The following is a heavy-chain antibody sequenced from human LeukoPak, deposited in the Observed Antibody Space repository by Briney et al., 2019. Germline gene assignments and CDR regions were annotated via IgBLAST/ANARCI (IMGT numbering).Heavy chain of an antibody. CDR1: GFSFITYD. CDR2: ISGSGGST. J-gene: IGHJ4*02. D-gene: IGHD2-15*01. V-gene: IGHV3-23*01. Sequence: GGSLRLSCAASGFSFITYDMSWVRQAPGKGLEWVSGISGSGGSTYYADPVKGRFTISRDNSKNTLYLQMNSLRAEDTAVYYCAKRGYCSGGSCSILFYFDYWGQGTLVTVSS. CDR3: AKRGYCSGGSCSILFYFDY.